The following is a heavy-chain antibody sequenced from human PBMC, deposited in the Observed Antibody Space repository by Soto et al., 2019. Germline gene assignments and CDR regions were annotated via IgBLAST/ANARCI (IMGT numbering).Heavy chain of an antibody. Sequence: SETLSLTCTVSGGSISSYYWSWIRQPPGKGLEWIGYIYYSGSTNYNPALKSRVTISVDTPKNKFSLKLSSVTAADTAVYYCARRPYCSGGSCYDAFDIWGQGTMVTVSS. CDR1: GGSISSYY. V-gene: IGHV4-59*08. CDR3: ARRPYCSGGSCYDAFDI. D-gene: IGHD2-15*01. CDR2: IYYSGST. J-gene: IGHJ3*02.